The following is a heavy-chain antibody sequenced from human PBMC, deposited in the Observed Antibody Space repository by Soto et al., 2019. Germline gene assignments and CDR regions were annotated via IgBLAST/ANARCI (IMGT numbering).Heavy chain of an antibody. Sequence: ASGTLSLTCPVSGGSISSYYWRCIRQPPGKGLEWIGYIYYSGSTNYNPSLKSRVTISVDTSKNQFSLKLSSVTAADTAVYYCVRRYGGNFDYWGQGTLVTVSS. CDR2: IYYSGST. CDR1: GGSISSYY. CDR3: VRRYGGNFDY. D-gene: IGHD1-26*01. V-gene: IGHV4-59*01. J-gene: IGHJ4*02.